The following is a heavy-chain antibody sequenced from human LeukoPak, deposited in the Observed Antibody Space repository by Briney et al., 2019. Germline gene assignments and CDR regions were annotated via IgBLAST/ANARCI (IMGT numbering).Heavy chain of an antibody. D-gene: IGHD3-3*01. CDR1: GFTFSSYW. CDR2: IKQDGSEK. CDR3: ARVITIFGVVIICIGY. J-gene: IGHJ4*02. Sequence: GGSLRLSCAASGFTFSSYWMSWVRQAPGKGLEWVVNIKQDGSEKYYVDSVKGRFTISRDNAKNSLYLQMNSLRAEDTAVYYCARVITIFGVVIICIGYWGQGTLVTVSS. V-gene: IGHV3-7*01.